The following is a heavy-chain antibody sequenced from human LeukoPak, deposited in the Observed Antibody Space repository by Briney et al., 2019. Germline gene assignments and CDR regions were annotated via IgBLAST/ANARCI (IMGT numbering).Heavy chain of an antibody. V-gene: IGHV3-21*01. CDR2: ITSSSSYT. J-gene: IGHJ4*02. CDR1: GFTFNSYH. Sequence: GGSLRLSCAASGFTFNSYHMNWVRQAPGKGLEWVSSITSSSSYTYYAESVKGRFTISRDNAKNSLYLQMNSLRAEDTAVYYCARVLAMRYFDYWGQGTLVTVSS. D-gene: IGHD2-2*01. CDR3: ARVLAMRYFDY.